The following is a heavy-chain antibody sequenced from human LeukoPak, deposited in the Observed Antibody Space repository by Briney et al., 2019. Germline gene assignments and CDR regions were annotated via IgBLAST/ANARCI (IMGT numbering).Heavy chain of an antibody. V-gene: IGHV3-30*04. Sequence: GGSLRFSCAASGFTFSSYAMHWVRQAPGKGLEWVAVISYDRSNKYYADSVKGRFTISRDNSKNTLYLQMNSLRAEDTAVYYCARASYYYDSSGYYGHFDYWGQGTLVTVSS. CDR1: GFTFSSYA. D-gene: IGHD3-22*01. J-gene: IGHJ4*02. CDR3: ARASYYYDSSGYYGHFDY. CDR2: ISYDRSNK.